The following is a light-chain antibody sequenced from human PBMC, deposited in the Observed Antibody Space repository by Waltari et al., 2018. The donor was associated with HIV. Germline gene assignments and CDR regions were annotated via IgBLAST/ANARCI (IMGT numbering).Light chain of an antibody. CDR3: GTWDTILSAVV. Sequence: QSVLTQPPSVSAAPGETVIISCSGSSSNIGNNYVSWYQQRPGTAPKLFIYDDDLRHSGIPDRFSGSRAGTSATLGITGLQTGDEADYYCGTWDTILSAVVFG. CDR1: SSNIGNNY. V-gene: IGLV1-51*01. CDR2: DDD. J-gene: IGLJ1*01.